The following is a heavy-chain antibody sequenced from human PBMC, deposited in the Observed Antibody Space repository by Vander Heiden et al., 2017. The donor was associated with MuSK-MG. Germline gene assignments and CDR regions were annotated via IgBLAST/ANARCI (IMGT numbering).Heavy chain of an antibody. Sequence: EVQLVESGGGLVQPGGSLRLSCAASGFPFSSYWMSWVRQAPGKGLEWVANIKQDGSEKYYVDSVKGRFTISRDNAKNSLYLQMNSLRAEDTAVYYCARQYGGLYYYYYMDVWGKGTTVTVSS. D-gene: IGHD4-17*01. CDR1: GFPFSSYW. CDR2: IKQDGSEK. CDR3: ARQYGGLYYYYYMDV. J-gene: IGHJ6*03. V-gene: IGHV3-7*03.